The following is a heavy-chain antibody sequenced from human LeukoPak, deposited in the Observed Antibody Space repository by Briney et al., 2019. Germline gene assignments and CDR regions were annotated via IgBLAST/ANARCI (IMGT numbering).Heavy chain of an antibody. CDR2: IIPIFGTA. Sequence: SVKVSCKASGGTFSSYAISWVQQAPGQGLEWMGGIIPIFGTANYAQKFRGRVTITTDESTSTAYMELSSLRSEDTAVYYCARDYPPNSGSYSARYNWFDPWGQGTLVTVSS. V-gene: IGHV1-69*05. CDR1: GGTFSSYA. CDR3: ARDYPPNSGSYSARYNWFDP. J-gene: IGHJ5*02. D-gene: IGHD1-26*01.